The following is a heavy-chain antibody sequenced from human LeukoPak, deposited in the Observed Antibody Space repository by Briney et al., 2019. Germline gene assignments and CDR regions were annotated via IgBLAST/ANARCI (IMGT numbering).Heavy chain of an antibody. J-gene: IGHJ4*02. CDR2: INSDGSST. Sequence: GGSQRLSCAASGFTFSSYWMHWVRQAPGKGLVWVSRINSDGSSTSYADSVKGRFTISRDNAKNTLYLQMNSLRAEDTAVYYCARENDTAVAGAFLDYWGQGTLVTVSS. CDR3: ARENDTAVAGAFLDY. D-gene: IGHD6-19*01. V-gene: IGHV3-74*01. CDR1: GFTFSSYW.